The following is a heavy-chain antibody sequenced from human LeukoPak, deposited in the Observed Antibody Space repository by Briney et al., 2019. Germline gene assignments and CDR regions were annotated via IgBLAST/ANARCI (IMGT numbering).Heavy chain of an antibody. V-gene: IGHV3-30*18. Sequence: GGSLRLSCAASGFTFSSYGMHWVRQAPGKGLDWVAVISNDGSKKYYADFVKGRFTISRDNSKNTLSLQVSSLRTEDTAVYYCAKDRYSYAFEYSDSWGQGTLVTVSS. J-gene: IGHJ4*02. CDR1: GFTFSSYG. CDR3: AKDRYSYAFEYSDS. D-gene: IGHD5-18*01. CDR2: ISNDGSKK.